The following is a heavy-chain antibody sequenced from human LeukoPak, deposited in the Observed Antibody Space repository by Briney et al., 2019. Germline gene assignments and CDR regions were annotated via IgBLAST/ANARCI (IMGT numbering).Heavy chain of an antibody. J-gene: IGHJ4*02. Sequence: SETLSLTCTVSGGSISSGGYYWSWIRQHPEKGLEWIGYIYYSGSTYYNPSLKSRVTISVDTSKNQFSLKLSSVTAADTAVYYCARMHCSGGSCYTAYFDYWGQGTLVTVSS. CDR2: IYYSGST. V-gene: IGHV4-31*03. CDR1: GGSISSGGYY. CDR3: ARMHCSGGSCYTAYFDY. D-gene: IGHD2-15*01.